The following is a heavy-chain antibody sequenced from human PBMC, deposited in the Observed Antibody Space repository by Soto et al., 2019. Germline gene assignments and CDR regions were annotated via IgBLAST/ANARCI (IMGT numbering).Heavy chain of an antibody. V-gene: IGHV3-74*01. Sequence: GGSLSLSCVASGFTFTTNWMHWVRQAPGKGLVWLSRINSDGTTTTYADSVKGRFTISRDNAKNTLYLQVNSLGGEDTAVYYCARDKLYGMDVWGQGTTVTVSS. CDR2: INSDGTTT. CDR3: ARDKLYGMDV. CDR1: GFTFTTNW. J-gene: IGHJ6*02.